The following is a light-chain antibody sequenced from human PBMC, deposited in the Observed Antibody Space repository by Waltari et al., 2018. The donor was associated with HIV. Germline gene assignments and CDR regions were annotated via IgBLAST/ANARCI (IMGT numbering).Light chain of an antibody. CDR3: SPYAGRNNFGV. Sequence: QSALTQPPSASGSPGQSVTISCTGTSSDVGGYNYVSWNQQHPGKAPKLMIYEVSKRRSGVPVRCAGSKSGNPAPLTVPGLHAEDEADYYCSPYAGRNNFGVFGGGTKLTVL. V-gene: IGLV2-8*01. CDR1: SSDVGGYNY. J-gene: IGLJ2*01. CDR2: EVS.